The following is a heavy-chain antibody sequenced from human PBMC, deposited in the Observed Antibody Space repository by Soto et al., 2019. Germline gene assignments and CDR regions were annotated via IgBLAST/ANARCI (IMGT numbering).Heavy chain of an antibody. CDR2: ISGSGGST. CDR3: AKSALRTHCGSGSYYIDY. Sequence: GGSLRLSCAASGFTFSSYAMSWVRQAPGKGLEWVSAISGSGGSTYYADSVKGRFTISRDNSKNTLYLQMNSLRAEDTAVYYCAKSALRTHCGSGSYYIDYWGQGTLVTVSS. CDR1: GFTFSSYA. D-gene: IGHD3-10*01. J-gene: IGHJ4*02. V-gene: IGHV3-23*01.